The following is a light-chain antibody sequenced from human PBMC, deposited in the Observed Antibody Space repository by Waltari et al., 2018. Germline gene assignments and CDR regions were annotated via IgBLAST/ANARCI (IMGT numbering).Light chain of an antibody. V-gene: IGKV3-15*01. CDR3: QQYNNWRT. CDR2: GAS. Sequence: EVLMTQSPATLSVSPGERGTLSCRASQSIARNLAWYQQKPGQAPGLLIYGASTRAPGVPDRFSGSGSGTEFTLTISSLQSEDFAVYYCQQYNNWRTFGQGTKVEIK. J-gene: IGKJ2*01. CDR1: QSIARN.